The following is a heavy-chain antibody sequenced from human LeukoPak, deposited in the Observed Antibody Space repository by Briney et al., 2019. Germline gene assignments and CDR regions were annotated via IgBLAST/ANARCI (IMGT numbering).Heavy chain of an antibody. CDR2: ISAYNGNT. D-gene: IGHD2-2*01. CDR3: ARDGLAYCSSTSCPRFDP. J-gene: IGHJ5*02. V-gene: IGHV1-18*01. Sequence: GASVKVSCKASGYTFTSYGISWVRQAPGQGLEWMGWISAYNGNTNYAQKLQGRVTMTTDTSTSTAYMELRSLRSDDTAVYYCARDGLAYCSSTSCPRFDPWGQGTLVTVSS. CDR1: GYTFTSYG.